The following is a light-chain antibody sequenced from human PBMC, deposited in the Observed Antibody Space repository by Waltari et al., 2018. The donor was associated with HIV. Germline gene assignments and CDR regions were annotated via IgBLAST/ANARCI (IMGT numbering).Light chain of an antibody. Sequence: IVMTQSPPTLAVYPGETASISCTASQSLMHKNQEIYLDWYVQKPGQAPQLLIYLTSDRAAGVPHRISGTGTGTEFTLKIDTVEATDVGTYYCMQSLQTPLSFGQGTRLEIK. CDR2: LTS. J-gene: IGKJ5*01. CDR1: QSLMHKNQEIY. CDR3: MQSLQTPLS. V-gene: IGKV2-28*01.